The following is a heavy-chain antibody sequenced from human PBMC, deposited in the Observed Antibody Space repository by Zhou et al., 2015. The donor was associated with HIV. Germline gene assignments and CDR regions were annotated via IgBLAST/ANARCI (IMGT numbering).Heavy chain of an antibody. Sequence: QVQLVQSGAEVKKPGSSVKVSCKASGGTFSSYTINWVRQAPGQGLEWMGRIIPILGITNYAQKFQGRVTIIADKSTTTAYMELSSLRSEDTAVYYCARDPSTGSHDYLNYYYYGMDVWGQGTTVTVSS. V-gene: IGHV1-69*08. D-gene: IGHD3-10*01. CDR3: ARDPSTGSHDYLNYYYYGMDV. J-gene: IGHJ6*02. CDR1: GGTFSSYT. CDR2: IIPILGIT.